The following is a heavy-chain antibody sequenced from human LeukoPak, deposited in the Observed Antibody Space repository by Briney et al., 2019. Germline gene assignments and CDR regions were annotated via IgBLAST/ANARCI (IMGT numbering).Heavy chain of an antibody. D-gene: IGHD6-19*01. CDR2: IYTSGST. J-gene: IGHJ6*03. V-gene: IGHV4-61*02. CDR1: GGSISSGSYY. Sequence: SETLSLTCTVSGGSISSGSYYWSWIRQPAGKGLEWIGRIYTSGSTNYNPSLKSRVTISVDTSKNQFSLKLSSVTAADTAVYYCAREVVGYIAVGNYYYYYMDVWGKGTTVTVS. CDR3: AREVVGYIAVGNYYYYYMDV.